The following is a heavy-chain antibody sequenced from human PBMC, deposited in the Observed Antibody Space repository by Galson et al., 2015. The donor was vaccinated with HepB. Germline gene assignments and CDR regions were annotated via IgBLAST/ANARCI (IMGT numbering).Heavy chain of an antibody. CDR2: IYPGDSDT. V-gene: IGHV5-51*03. J-gene: IGHJ4*02. D-gene: IGHD1-1*01. Sequence: QSGAEVKKPGESLKISCKGSGYSFTSYWIAWVRQMPGKGLEWMGIIYPGDSDTRYSPSFQGQVTISADKSINTAYLQWSSLKASDTTMYYCARVPYNWNDGGDYWGQGTLVTVSS. CDR3: ARVPYNWNDGGDY. CDR1: GYSFTSYW.